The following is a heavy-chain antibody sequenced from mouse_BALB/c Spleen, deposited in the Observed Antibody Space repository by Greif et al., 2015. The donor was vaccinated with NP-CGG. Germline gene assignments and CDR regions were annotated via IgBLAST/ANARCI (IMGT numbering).Heavy chain of an antibody. CDR1: GFTFSSFG. V-gene: IGHV5-17*02. CDR2: ISSGSSTI. CDR3: ARRDDGYAMDY. D-gene: IGHD2-12*01. Sequence: EVKLVESGGGLVQPGGSRKLSCAASGFTFSSFGMHWVRQAPEKGLEWVAYISSGSSTIYYADTVKGRFTISRDNPKNTLFLQMTSLRSEDTAMYYCARRDDGYAMDYWGQGTSVTVSS. J-gene: IGHJ4*01.